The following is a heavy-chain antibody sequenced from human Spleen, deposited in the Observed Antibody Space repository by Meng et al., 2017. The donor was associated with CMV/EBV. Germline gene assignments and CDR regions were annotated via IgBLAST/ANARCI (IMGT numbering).Heavy chain of an antibody. D-gene: IGHD3-3*01. V-gene: IGHV3-30*04. CDR1: GFTFSSYA. J-gene: IGHJ5*02. CDR3: ARGRYDFSLDP. Sequence: GGSLRLSCAASGFTFSSYAMHWVRQAPGKGLEWVTFISSDGTNKYYADSVKGRFTISRDNSRNTLYVQMNSLRAEDTAVYYCARGRYDFSLDPWGQGTQVTVSS. CDR2: ISSDGTNK.